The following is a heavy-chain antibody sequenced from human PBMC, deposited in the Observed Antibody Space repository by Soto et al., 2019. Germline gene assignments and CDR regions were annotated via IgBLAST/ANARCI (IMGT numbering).Heavy chain of an antibody. Sequence: QVQLVESGGGVVQPGRSLRLSCAASGFTFSSYAMHWVRQAPGKGLEWVAVISLDGSKKYYADSVKGRLTISRDKSKNTLFLQMNSLRAEDTAVYYGAIGPWMDVWGQGTTVTVSS. V-gene: IGHV3-30-3*01. CDR1: GFTFSSYA. J-gene: IGHJ6*02. CDR2: ISLDGSKK. CDR3: AIGPWMDV.